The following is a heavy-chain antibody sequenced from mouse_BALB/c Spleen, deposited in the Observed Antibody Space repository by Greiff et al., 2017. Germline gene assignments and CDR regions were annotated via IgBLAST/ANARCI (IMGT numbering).Heavy chain of an antibody. V-gene: IGHV1-4*01. CDR3: ARGGPPYFDV. Sequence: VQVVESGAELARPGASVKMSCKASGYTFTSYTMHWVKQRPGQGLEWIGYINPSSGYTNYNQKFKDKATLTADKSSSTAYMQLSSLTSEDSAVYYCARGGPPYFDVWGAGTTVTVSS. J-gene: IGHJ1*01. CDR2: INPSSGYT. CDR1: GYTFTSYT. D-gene: IGHD1-1*02.